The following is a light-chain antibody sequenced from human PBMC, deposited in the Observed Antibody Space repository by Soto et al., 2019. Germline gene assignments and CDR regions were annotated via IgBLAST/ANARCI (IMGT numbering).Light chain of an antibody. J-gene: IGKJ5*01. V-gene: IGKV1-27*01. CDR3: QKFNTAPLT. Sequence: DIQMTQYPSSMCVSVGDRVTITCRASQDISVYLAWYQQKPGKVPKLLIYSASTLQSGVPSRFSGSGSGTDFTLTISSLQPEDVATYYCQKFNTAPLTFGQGTRLEIK. CDR1: QDISVY. CDR2: SAS.